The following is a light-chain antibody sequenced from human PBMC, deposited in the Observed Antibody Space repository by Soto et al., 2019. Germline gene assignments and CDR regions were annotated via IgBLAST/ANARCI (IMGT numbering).Light chain of an antibody. CDR1: SSNIGNSY. J-gene: IGLJ2*01. CDR3: GTWDSSLKSVV. CDR2: DNN. Sequence: QSALTQPPSVSAAPGQQVTISCSGSSSNIGNSYVSWYQQLPGTAPKLLIYDNNQRPSGIPDRFSGSKSGTAATLGITGLQTGDEADYYCGTWDSSLKSVVFGGGTKLTVL. V-gene: IGLV1-51*01.